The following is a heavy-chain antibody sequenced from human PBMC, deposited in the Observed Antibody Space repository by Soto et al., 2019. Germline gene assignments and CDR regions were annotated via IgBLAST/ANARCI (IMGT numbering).Heavy chain of an antibody. D-gene: IGHD2-8*01. J-gene: IGHJ3*02. CDR2: IYSGGST. Sequence: GGSLRLSCAASGFTVSSNYMSWVRQAPGKGLEWVSVIYSGGSTYYADSVKGRFTISRHNSKNTLYLQMNSLRAEDTAVYYCARSIILGYCTNGVCPNAFDIWGQGTMVTVSS. V-gene: IGHV3-53*04. CDR1: GFTVSSNY. CDR3: ARSIILGYCTNGVCPNAFDI.